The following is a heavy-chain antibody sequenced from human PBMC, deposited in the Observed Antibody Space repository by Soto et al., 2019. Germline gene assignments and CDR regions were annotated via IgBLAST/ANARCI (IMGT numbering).Heavy chain of an antibody. CDR3: AKDLNGSGSFTSYYHYGMDV. D-gene: IGHD3-10*01. CDR1: GFTFSNYA. Sequence: EVQMLESGGGLVHPGGSLRLSCAASGFTFSNYAMNWVRQAPGKGLEWVSSISGSGRNTYYADSVKGRLTISRDSSKNTLYLRMSSLRVEDTGVYYCAKDLNGSGSFTSYYHYGMDVWGQGTTVTVSS. CDR2: ISGSGRNT. J-gene: IGHJ6*02. V-gene: IGHV3-23*01.